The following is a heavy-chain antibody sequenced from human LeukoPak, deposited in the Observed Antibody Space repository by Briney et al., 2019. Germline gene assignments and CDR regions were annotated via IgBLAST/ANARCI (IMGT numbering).Heavy chain of an antibody. CDR2: ISWNSGSI. CDR1: GFTFDDYA. V-gene: IGHV3-9*01. CDR3: AKGYCSSTSCYFDY. Sequence: GGSLRLSCAASGFTFDDYAMHWVRQAPGKGLEWVSGISWNSGSIGYADSVKGRFTISRDNAKNSLYLQMNSLRAEDTALYYCAKGYCSSTSCYFDYWGQGTLVTVSS. J-gene: IGHJ4*02. D-gene: IGHD2-2*01.